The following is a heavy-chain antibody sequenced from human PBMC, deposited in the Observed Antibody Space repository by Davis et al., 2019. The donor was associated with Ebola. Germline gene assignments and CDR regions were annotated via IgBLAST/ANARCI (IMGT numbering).Heavy chain of an antibody. CDR2: ISAYKGNT. D-gene: IGHD6-13*01. Sequence: ASVKVSCKASGYTFTNYGVTWVRQAPGQGLEWMGWISAYKGNTNYAQKVQDRLTMTTDISTNTASMELRSLRPDDTAVYYCARPRQQLVPSYYFGMDVWGQGTPVTVSS. J-gene: IGHJ6*02. CDR3: ARPRQQLVPSYYFGMDV. CDR1: GYTFTNYG. V-gene: IGHV1-18*01.